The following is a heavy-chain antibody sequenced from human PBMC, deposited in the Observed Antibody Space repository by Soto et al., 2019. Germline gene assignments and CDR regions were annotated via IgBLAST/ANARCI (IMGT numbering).Heavy chain of an antibody. CDR3: ARDVVRLRVDAFDI. Sequence: ASVNVSCKSSGGTFSGCSISWVRRAPGQGLECMGGIIPIFGTANYAQKFQGRVTITADESTSTAYMELSSLRSEDTAVYYCARDVVRLRVDAFDIWGQGTMVTVSS. V-gene: IGHV1-69*01. CDR1: GGTFSGCS. D-gene: IGHD3-22*01. CDR2: IIPIFGTA. J-gene: IGHJ3*02.